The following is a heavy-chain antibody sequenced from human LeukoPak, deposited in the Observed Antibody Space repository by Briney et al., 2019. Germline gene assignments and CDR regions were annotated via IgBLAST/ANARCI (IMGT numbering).Heavy chain of an antibody. CDR1: GFTFSDYY. D-gene: IGHD2-2*01. Sequence: GGSLRLSCAASGFTFSDYYMSWVRQAPGKGLEWVSYISSSGTTISYADSVKGRFTISRDNANNSLYLQMNSLRAEDTAVYYCARDPLRTSSPVDYWGQGTLVTVSS. CDR2: ISSSGTTI. CDR3: ARDPLRTSSPVDY. J-gene: IGHJ4*02. V-gene: IGHV3-11*04.